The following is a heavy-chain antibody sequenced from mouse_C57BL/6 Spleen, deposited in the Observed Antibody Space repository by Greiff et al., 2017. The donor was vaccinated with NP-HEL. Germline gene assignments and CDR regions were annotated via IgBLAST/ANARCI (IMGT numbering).Heavy chain of an antibody. CDR2: ISDGGSYT. CDR1: GFTFSSYA. Sequence: EVKLVESGGGLVKPGGSLKLSCAASGFTFSSYAMSWVRQTPEKRLEWVATISDGGSYTYYPDNVKGRFTISRDNAKNNLYLQMSHLKSEDTAMDYCARGPYGSSSYFDYWGQGTTLTVSS. V-gene: IGHV5-4*03. J-gene: IGHJ2*01. CDR3: ARGPYGSSSYFDY. D-gene: IGHD1-1*01.